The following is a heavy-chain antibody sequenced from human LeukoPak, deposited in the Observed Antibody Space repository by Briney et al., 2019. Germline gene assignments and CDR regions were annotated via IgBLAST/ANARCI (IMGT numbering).Heavy chain of an antibody. V-gene: IGHV4-59*08. Sequence: PSETLSLTCTVSGGSISSYYWSWIRQPPGKGLEWIGYIYYSGTTNCNPSLKSRVTISVDTSKNQFSLKLSSMTAADTAVYYCAKDRESQYGLGTADYWGQGTLVTVSS. CDR1: GGSISSYY. D-gene: IGHD1-7*01. CDR2: IYYSGTT. CDR3: AKDRESQYGLGTADY. J-gene: IGHJ4*02.